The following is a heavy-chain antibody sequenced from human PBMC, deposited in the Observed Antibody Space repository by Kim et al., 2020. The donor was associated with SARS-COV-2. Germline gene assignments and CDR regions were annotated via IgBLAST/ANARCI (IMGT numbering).Heavy chain of an antibody. CDR1: GGSISSYY. CDR2: IYYSGST. V-gene: IGHV4-59*13. D-gene: IGHD3-9*01. J-gene: IGHJ5*02. CDR3: ARDSPMTGYYP. Sequence: SETLSLTCTVSGGSISSYYWSWIRQPPGKGLEWIGYIYYSGSTNYNPSLKSRVTISVDTSKNQFSLKLSSVTAADTAVYYCARDSPMTGYYPWGQGTLVTVSS.